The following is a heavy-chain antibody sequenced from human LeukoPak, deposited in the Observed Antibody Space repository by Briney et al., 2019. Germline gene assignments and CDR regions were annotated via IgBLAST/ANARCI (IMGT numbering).Heavy chain of an antibody. CDR2: ISGSGGST. V-gene: IGHV3-23*01. CDR1: RFAFSSYA. Sequence: GGSLRLSCAASRFAFSSYAMSWVRQAPGKGLEWVSAISGSGGSTYYADSVKGRFTISRDDSKNTLYLQMNSLRAEDTAVYYCAKEWSYDSSGDFDYWGQGTLVTVSS. D-gene: IGHD3-22*01. J-gene: IGHJ4*02. CDR3: AKEWSYDSSGDFDY.